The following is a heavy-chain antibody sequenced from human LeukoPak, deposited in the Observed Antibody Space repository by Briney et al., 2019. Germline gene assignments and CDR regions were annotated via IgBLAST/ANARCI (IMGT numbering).Heavy chain of an antibody. CDR1: GGSISSYY. J-gene: IGHJ4*02. CDR3: ARPGSNSWYPFDY. CDR2: IYYSGST. V-gene: IGHV4-59*08. D-gene: IGHD6-13*01. Sequence: SETLSLTCTVSGGSISSYYWSWIRQPPGKGLEWIGYIYYSGSTNYNPSLKSRVTISVDTSKNQFSLKLSSVTAADTAVYYCARPGSNSWYPFDYWGQGTLVTVSS.